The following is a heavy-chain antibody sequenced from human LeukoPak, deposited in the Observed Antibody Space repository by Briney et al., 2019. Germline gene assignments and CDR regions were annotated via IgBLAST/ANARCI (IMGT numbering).Heavy chain of an antibody. Sequence: GGSLRLSCAASGFTFGSYWMDWVRQAPGKGLVWVSRINTDGSSTTYADFVKGRFTVSRDNAKNTLYLQMNSLRAEDTAVYYCARGNHLDYWGQGTLVTVSS. CDR3: ARGNHLDY. CDR1: GFTFGSYW. J-gene: IGHJ4*02. V-gene: IGHV3-74*03. CDR2: INTDGSST. D-gene: IGHD1-14*01.